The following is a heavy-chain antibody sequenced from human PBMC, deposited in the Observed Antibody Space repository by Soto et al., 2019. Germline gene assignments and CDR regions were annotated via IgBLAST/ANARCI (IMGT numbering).Heavy chain of an antibody. CDR3: TAYTYGSSPD. D-gene: IGHD1-26*01. V-gene: IGHV3-15*01. Sequence: EVQLVESWGGLVKPGGSLRLSCAASGFSISNAWMTWVRQAPGKGLAWVGRIKRKTYGGTTEYAAPMKGRFTIPRDDEKNSLYLQMNSMKSEDTAVYYCTAYTYGSSPDWGQATLVPVSS. J-gene: IGHJ4*02. CDR1: GFSISNAW. CDR2: IKRKTYGGTT.